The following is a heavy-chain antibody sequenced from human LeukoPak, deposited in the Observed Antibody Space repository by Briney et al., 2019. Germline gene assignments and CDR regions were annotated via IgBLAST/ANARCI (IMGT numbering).Heavy chain of an antibody. D-gene: IGHD6-19*01. CDR2: IYTSGST. CDR3: ARGGAIGDTIAVADY. V-gene: IGHV4-4*07. Sequence: PSETLSLTCTVSGGSISSYYWSLIRQPAGKGLEWIGRIYTSGSTNYNPSLKSRVTMSVDTSKNQFSLKLSSVTAADTAVYYCARGGAIGDTIAVADYWGQGTLVTVSS. CDR1: GGSISSYY. J-gene: IGHJ4*02.